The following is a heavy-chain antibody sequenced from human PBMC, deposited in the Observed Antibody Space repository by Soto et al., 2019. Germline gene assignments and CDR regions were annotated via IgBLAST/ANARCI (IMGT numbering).Heavy chain of an antibody. V-gene: IGHV5-10-1*01. CDR3: ARRTSSSGWYPHGMDV. CDR1: GYSFTSYW. J-gene: IGHJ6*02. D-gene: IGHD6-19*01. CDR2: IDPSDSYT. Sequence: PGESLKISCKGSGYSFTSYWISWVCQMPGKGLEWMGRIDPSDSYTNYSPSFQGHVTISADKSISTAYLQWSSLKASDTAMYYCARRTSSSGWYPHGMDVWGQGTTVTVSS.